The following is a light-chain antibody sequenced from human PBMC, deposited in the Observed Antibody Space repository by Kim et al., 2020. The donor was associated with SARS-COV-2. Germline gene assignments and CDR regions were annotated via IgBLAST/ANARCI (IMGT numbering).Light chain of an antibody. CDR3: KSRDSSGDLVV. V-gene: IGLV3-19*01. J-gene: IGLJ2*01. CDR2: GKN. CDR1: SLKTYY. Sequence: ALGQTVRITCQGDSLKTYYANWYQQKPGQAPLLVIYGKNNRPSGIPDRFSGSTSENTASLTITGAQAEDEADYYCKSRDSSGDLVVFGGGTRVTVL.